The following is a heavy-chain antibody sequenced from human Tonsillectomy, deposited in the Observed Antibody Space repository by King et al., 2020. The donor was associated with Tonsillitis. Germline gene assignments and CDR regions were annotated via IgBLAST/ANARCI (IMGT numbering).Heavy chain of an antibody. CDR1: GGSFNNYA. CDR3: AREFQLLFGFDP. Sequence: QLVQSGAEVKKPGSSVKISCKASGGSFNNYAINWVRQAPGKGLEWMGRIIPVFGPPHYAQKFRGRVTITADESTSSFNMEVSSLRSEDTAVYYCAREFQLLFGFDPWGQGTLVTVSS. J-gene: IGHJ5*02. D-gene: IGHD2-21*01. V-gene: IGHV1-69*01. CDR2: IIPVFGPP.